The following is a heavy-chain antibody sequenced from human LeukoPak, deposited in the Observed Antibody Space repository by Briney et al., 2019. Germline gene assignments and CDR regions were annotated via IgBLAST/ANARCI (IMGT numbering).Heavy chain of an antibody. CDR1: GFTFSSYA. CDR3: ARDYYDSSGYYALGY. CDR2: ISYDGSNK. V-gene: IGHV3-30-3*01. J-gene: IGHJ4*02. Sequence: GGSLRLSCAASGFTFSSYAMHWVRQAPGKGLEWVAVISYDGSNKYYADSVKGRFTISRDNAKNTLYLQMNSLRAEDTAVYYCARDYYDSSGYYALGYWGQGTLVTVSS. D-gene: IGHD3-22*01.